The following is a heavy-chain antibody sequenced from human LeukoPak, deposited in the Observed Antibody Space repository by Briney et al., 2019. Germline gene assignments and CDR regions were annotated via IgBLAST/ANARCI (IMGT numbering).Heavy chain of an antibody. CDR3: AKVLGGLWFGELSYFDY. CDR2: ISGSGGST. Sequence: GGSLRLSSAASGFTFSSYGMSWVRQAPGKGLEWVSAISGSGGSTYYADSVKGRFTISRDNSKNTLYLQMNSLRAEDTAVYYCAKVLGGLWFGELSYFDYWGQGTLVTVSS. J-gene: IGHJ4*02. D-gene: IGHD3-10*01. CDR1: GFTFSSYG. V-gene: IGHV3-23*01.